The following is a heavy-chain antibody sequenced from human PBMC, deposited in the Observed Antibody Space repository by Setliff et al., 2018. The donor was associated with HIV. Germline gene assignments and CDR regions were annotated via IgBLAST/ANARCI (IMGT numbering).Heavy chain of an antibody. Sequence: SETLSLTCAVSGYSISTAYYWGWIRQPPGKGLEWIGSVYHSGTTYYNPSLKSRVTISVDMSNNQFSLKLSSVTAADTAVYYCARGNDSVWGSFRSPLKYFFDFWGQGTLVTVSS. CDR1: GYSISTAYY. CDR2: VYHSGTT. CDR3: ARGNDSVWGSFRSPLKYFFDF. V-gene: IGHV4-38-2*01. J-gene: IGHJ4*02. D-gene: IGHD3-16*02.